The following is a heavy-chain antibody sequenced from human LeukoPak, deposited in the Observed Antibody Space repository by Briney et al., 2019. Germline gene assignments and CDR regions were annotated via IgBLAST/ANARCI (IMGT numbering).Heavy chain of an antibody. Sequence: GASVKVSCKASGYTFTSYYMHWVRQAPGQGLEWMGIINPSGGSTSYAQKFQGRVTMTRDMSTSTVYMELSSLRSEDTAVYYCARTLTSSYDSSGVTFDYWAREPWSPSPQ. CDR3: ARTLTSSYDSSGVTFDY. CDR1: GYTFTSYY. V-gene: IGHV1-46*01. J-gene: IGHJ4*02. CDR2: INPSGGST. D-gene: IGHD3-22*01.